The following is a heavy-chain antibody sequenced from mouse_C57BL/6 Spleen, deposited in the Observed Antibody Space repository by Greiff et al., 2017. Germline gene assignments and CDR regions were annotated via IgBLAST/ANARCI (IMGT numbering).Heavy chain of an antibody. J-gene: IGHJ2*01. V-gene: IGHV1-69*01. CDR2: IDPSDSYT. D-gene: IGHD4-1*01. CDR1: GYTFTSYW. Sequence: VQLQQPGAELVMPGASVKLSCKASGYTFTSYWMHWVKQRPGQGLEWIGEIDPSDSYTNYNQKFKGKSTLTVDKSSSTAYMQLSSLTSEDSAVYYWARLGVTGGDWGQGTTLTVSS. CDR3: ARLGVTGGD.